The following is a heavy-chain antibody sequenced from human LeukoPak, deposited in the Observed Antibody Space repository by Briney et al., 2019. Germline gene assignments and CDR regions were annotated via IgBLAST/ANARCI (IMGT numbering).Heavy chain of an antibody. Sequence: SETLSLTCAVYGGSFSGYYWSWIRQPPGNGLEWIGEINHSGSTNYNPSLKSRVTISVDTSKNQFSLKLSSVTAADTAVYYCARGAWYYYGSGSSNYYYYYYMDVWGKGTTVTVSS. D-gene: IGHD3-10*01. CDR1: GGSFSGYY. J-gene: IGHJ6*03. CDR2: INHSGST. V-gene: IGHV4-34*01. CDR3: ARGAWYYYGSGSSNYYYYYYMDV.